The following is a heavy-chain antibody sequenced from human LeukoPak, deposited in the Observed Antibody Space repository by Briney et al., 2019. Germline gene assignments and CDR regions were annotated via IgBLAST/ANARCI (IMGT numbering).Heavy chain of an antibody. CDR2: IYYSGST. Sequence: SETLSLTCTVSGGSISNYYWSWIRQPPGKGLEWIGCIYYSGSTNFNPSLKSRVTISVDTSKNQFSLKLSSVTAADTAVYYCARVSGSGYYRFFFDYWGQGTLVTVSS. J-gene: IGHJ4*02. D-gene: IGHD3-22*01. CDR1: GGSISNYY. V-gene: IGHV4-59*01. CDR3: ARVSGSGYYRFFFDY.